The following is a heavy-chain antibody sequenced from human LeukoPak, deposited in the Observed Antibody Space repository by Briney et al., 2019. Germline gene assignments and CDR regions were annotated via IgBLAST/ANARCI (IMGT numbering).Heavy chain of an antibody. V-gene: IGHV1-18*01. CDR1: GYTFTSYG. J-gene: IGHJ6*02. D-gene: IGHD3-10*01. Sequence: ASVKVSCKASGYTFTSYGISWVRQAPGQGLEWMGWISAYNGNTNYAQKLQGRVTMTTDTSTSTAYMELRSLRSDDTAVYYCARCPYYYGSGSYNRRRLLHLSCMDVWGQGTTVTASS. CDR2: ISAYNGNT. CDR3: ARCPYYYGSGSYNRRRLLHLSCMDV.